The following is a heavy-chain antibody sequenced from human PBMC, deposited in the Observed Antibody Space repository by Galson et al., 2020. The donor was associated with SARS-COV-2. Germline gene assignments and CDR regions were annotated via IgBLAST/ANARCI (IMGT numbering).Heavy chain of an antibody. V-gene: IGHV3-20*04. CDR3: VRDVFRTPGAYDK. J-gene: IGHJ4*02. D-gene: IGHD3-16*01. Sequence: GESLKISCAASGFIFDDYDMTWVRQAPWKGLEWVSGINWSGDKTAYAHFVKGRFTISRDNAKNSLHLQMESLTVEDTAFYYCVRDVFRTPGAYDKWGQGTLVTVAS. CDR2: INWSGDKT. CDR1: GFIFDDYD.